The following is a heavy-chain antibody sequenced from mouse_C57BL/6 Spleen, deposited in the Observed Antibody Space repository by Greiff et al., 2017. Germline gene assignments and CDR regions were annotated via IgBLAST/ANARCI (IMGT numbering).Heavy chain of an antibody. Sequence: EVMLVESEGGLVQPGSSMKLSCTASGFTFSDYYMAWVRQVPEKGLEWVANINYDGSSTYYLDSLKSRFIISRDNAKNILYLQMSSLKSEDTATYYCARGYGSRDWYFDVWGTGTTVTVSS. D-gene: IGHD1-1*01. CDR1: GFTFSDYY. V-gene: IGHV5-16*01. CDR3: ARGYGSRDWYFDV. J-gene: IGHJ1*03. CDR2: INYDGSST.